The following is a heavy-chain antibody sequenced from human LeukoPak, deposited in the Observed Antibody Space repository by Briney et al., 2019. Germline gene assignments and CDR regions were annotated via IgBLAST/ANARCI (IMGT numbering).Heavy chain of an antibody. D-gene: IGHD5-12*01. CDR1: GFTFSSYW. CDR2: IKQDGGEK. V-gene: IGHV3-7*01. J-gene: IGHJ4*02. Sequence: AGGSLRLSCAASGFTFSSYWMNWVRQAPGKGLEGVATIKQDGGEKYYVDSVKGRFTISRDNAKDSLYLQMNSLRAEDTAVYYCARDEGTSGYDLLDYWGQGTLVTVSS. CDR3: ARDEGTSGYDLLDY.